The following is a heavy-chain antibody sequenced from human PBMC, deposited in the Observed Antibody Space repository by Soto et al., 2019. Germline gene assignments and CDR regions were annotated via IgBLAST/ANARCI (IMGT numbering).Heavy chain of an antibody. CDR2: INHSGSS. J-gene: IGHJ4*02. D-gene: IGHD2-8*02. CDR1: GGSFSGYD. CDR3: ARDKITGLFDY. Sequence: QVQLQQWGAGLLKPSETLSLTCAVYGGSFSGYDWTWIRQPPGTGLEWIGEINHSGSSNYNPSLKSRVAMSVDTSKNQFSLKLTSVTAADPAVYYCARDKITGLFDYWGQGTLVTVSS. V-gene: IGHV4-34*01.